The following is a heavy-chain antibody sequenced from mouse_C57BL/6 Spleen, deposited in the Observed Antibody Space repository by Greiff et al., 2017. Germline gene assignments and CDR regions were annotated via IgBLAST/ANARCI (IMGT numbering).Heavy chain of an antibody. CDR1: GFTFSDYG. V-gene: IGHV5-17*01. CDR2: ISSGSSTI. CDR3: ARAHDGSSGAFAY. J-gene: IGHJ3*01. Sequence: EVQVVESGGGLVKPGGSLKLSCAASGFTFSDYGMHWVRQAPEQGLEWVAYISSGSSTIYYADTVKGRFTISRDNAKNTRFLQMNSLRSEDTAMYYCARAHDGSSGAFAYWGQGTLVTVSA. D-gene: IGHD1-1*01.